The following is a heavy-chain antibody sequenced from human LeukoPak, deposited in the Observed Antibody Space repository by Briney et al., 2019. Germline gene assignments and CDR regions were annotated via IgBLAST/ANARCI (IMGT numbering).Heavy chain of an antibody. CDR3: ARGPNSNWSGLDF. J-gene: IGHJ4*02. CDR1: GFFFSGHW. CDR2: ISPTGSTT. Sequence: GGSLRLSCTASGFFFSGHWMHWARQLPGKGLVGVSRISPTGSTTSYADSVKGRFTVSRDNAKNTLYLQVNNLRAEDTAVYYCARGPNSNWSGLDFWGQGTLLTVSS. D-gene: IGHD6-6*01. V-gene: IGHV3-74*01.